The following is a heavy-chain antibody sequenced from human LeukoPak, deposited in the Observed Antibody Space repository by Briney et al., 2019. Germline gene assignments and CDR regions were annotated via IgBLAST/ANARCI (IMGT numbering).Heavy chain of an antibody. CDR1: GYTFTSYG. CDR3: AREEPRSYTFDY. CDR2: MYLTTDTS. V-gene: IGHV1-46*04. Sequence: ASVKVSCKASGYTFTSYGISWVRQAPGQGLEYVGVMYLTTDTSWSAQTLRHRLTMTGDTSTDTVYMELSSLTSEDTAIYYCAREEPRSYTFDYWGQGTLVAVSS. D-gene: IGHD5-18*01. J-gene: IGHJ4*02.